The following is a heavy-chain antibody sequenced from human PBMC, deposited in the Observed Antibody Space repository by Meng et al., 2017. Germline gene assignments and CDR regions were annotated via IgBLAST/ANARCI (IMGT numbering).Heavy chain of an antibody. D-gene: IGHD3-22*01. J-gene: IGHJ3*02. V-gene: IGHV4-31*03. CDR1: GGSISSGGYY. CDR3: ARDSYLTDYYASSGYYKHDAFDI. Sequence: LRLTCTVSGGSISSGGYYWSWIRQHPGKGLEWIGYIYYSGSTYYNPSLKSRVTISVDTSKNQFSLKLSSVTAADTAVYYCARDSYLTDYYASSGYYKHDAFDIWGQGTMVTVSS. CDR2: IYYSGST.